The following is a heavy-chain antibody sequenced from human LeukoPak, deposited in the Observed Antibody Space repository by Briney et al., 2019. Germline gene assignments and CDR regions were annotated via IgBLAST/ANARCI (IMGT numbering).Heavy chain of an antibody. CDR2: IYYSGST. CDR1: GGSISSSSYY. J-gene: IGHJ4*02. V-gene: IGHV4-39*01. Sequence: PSETLSLTCTVSGGSISSSSYYWGWIRQPPGKGLEWIGSIYYSGSTYYNPSLKSRVTISVDTSKNQFSLKLSSVTAADTAVYYCARVYTRNPRDSSGYYYVDYWGQGTLVTVSS. D-gene: IGHD3-22*01. CDR3: ARVYTRNPRDSSGYYYVDY.